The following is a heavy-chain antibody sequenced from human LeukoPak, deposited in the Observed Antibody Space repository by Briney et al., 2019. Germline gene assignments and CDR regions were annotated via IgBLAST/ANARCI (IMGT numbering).Heavy chain of an antibody. J-gene: IGHJ4*02. Sequence: GGSLRLSCAASGFTFSSYSMNWVRQAPGKGLEWVSSISSSSSYIYYADSVKGRFTISRDNAKNPLYLQMNSLRAEDTAVYYCASGPIIAAAGTGYWGQGTLVTVSS. CDR1: GFTFSSYS. CDR3: ASGPIIAAAGTGY. CDR2: ISSSSSYI. V-gene: IGHV3-21*01. D-gene: IGHD6-25*01.